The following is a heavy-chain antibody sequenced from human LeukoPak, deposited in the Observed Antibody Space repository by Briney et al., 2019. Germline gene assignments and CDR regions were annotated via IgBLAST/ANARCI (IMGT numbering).Heavy chain of an antibody. D-gene: IGHD6-19*01. V-gene: IGHV3-21*01. CDR3: ARDLQQWLVAYDAFDI. CDR2: ISSNSSYI. J-gene: IGHJ3*02. Sequence: PGGSLRLSCAASGFTFSSYSMNWVRQAPGKGLEWVSSISSNSSYIYYADSVKGRFTISRDNAKNSLYLQMNSLRAEDTAVYYCARDLQQWLVAYDAFDIWGQGTMVTVSS. CDR1: GFTFSSYS.